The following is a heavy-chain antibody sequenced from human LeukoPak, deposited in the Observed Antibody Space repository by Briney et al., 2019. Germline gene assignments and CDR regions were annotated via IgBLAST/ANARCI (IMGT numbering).Heavy chain of an antibody. CDR3: ARGGYDYVWGSYPYYVDY. J-gene: IGHJ4*02. D-gene: IGHD3-16*01. Sequence: PSETLSLTCAVYGGSFSGYYWSWIRQPPGKGLEWIGEINHSGSTNYNPSLKSRVTISVDTSKNQFSLKLSSVTAADTAVYYCARGGYDYVWGSYPYYVDYWGQGTLVTVSS. CDR2: INHSGST. V-gene: IGHV4-34*01. CDR1: GGSFSGYY.